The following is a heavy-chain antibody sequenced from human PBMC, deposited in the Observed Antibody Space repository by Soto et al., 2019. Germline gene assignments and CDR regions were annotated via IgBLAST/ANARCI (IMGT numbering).Heavy chain of an antibody. D-gene: IGHD1-20*01. V-gene: IGHV5-51*03. CDR3: ARIPYNTTSYYDHSYGTDV. Sequence: PGESLKISCKGSGYSFPSQWIGWVRQTPGKGLEWMGSIYPADSDTRYSPSFQGQVTISADKSIRTAYLEWSNLKASDTAMYYCARIPYNTTSYYDHSYGTDVWGQGTTVTVSS. CDR1: GYSFPSQW. J-gene: IGHJ6*02. CDR2: IYPADSDT.